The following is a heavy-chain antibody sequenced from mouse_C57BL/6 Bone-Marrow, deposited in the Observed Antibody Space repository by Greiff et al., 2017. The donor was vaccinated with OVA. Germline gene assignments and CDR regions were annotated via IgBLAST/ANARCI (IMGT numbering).Heavy chain of an antibody. V-gene: IGHV1-82*01. D-gene: IGHD4-1*01. CDR1: GYAFSSSW. CDR3: ARGGTGTNYYAMDY. Sequence: QVQLKESGPELVKPGASVKISCKASGYAFSSSWMNWVKQRPGKGLEWIGRIYPGDGDTNYNGKFKGKATLTADKSSSTAYMQLSSLTSEDSAVYVCARGGTGTNYYAMDYWGQGTSVTVSS. J-gene: IGHJ4*01. CDR2: IYPGDGDT.